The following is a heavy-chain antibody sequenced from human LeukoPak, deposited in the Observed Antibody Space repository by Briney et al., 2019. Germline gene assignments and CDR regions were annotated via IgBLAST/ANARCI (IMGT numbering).Heavy chain of an antibody. D-gene: IGHD2-2*01. CDR1: GFTFSSYT. CDR3: ATEGRSTTPGY. CDR2: ISSGSNSI. J-gene: IGHJ4*02. V-gene: IGHV3-21*01. Sequence: PGGSLRLSCGASGFTFSSYTMIWVRQAPGKGLEWVSPISSGSNSIYYADSVKGRFTISRDNAKKSLYLQMNSLRAEDTSVYYCATEGRSTTPGYWGQGTLVTVSS.